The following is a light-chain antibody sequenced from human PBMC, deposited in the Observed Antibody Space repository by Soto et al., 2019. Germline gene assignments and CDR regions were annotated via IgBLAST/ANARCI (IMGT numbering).Light chain of an antibody. V-gene: IGKV3-15*01. CDR1: QSVRSN. J-gene: IGKJ2*01. Sequence: EIVMTQSPATLSVSPGERATLSCRASQSVRSNLAWYQQKPGQAPRLLIYDASTRATGIPATFSGSGSGTEFTLTISSPQSEDFGVYFCQQCQNWRWPTFGQGTKLEIK. CDR2: DAS. CDR3: QQCQNWRWPT.